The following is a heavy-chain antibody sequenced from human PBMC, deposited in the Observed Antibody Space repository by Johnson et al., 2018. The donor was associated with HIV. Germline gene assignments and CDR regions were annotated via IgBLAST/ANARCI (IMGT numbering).Heavy chain of an antibody. CDR2: IKPDGSEK. D-gene: IGHD1-1*01. J-gene: IGHJ3*02. CDR3: ARSTGCYDAYDI. CDR1: GFTFSTYW. V-gene: IGHV3-7*01. Sequence: VQLVESGGGLVQPGRSLRLSCAASGFTFSTYWMSWVRQAPGKGLEWVANIKPDGSEKHYVDSMKGRFTISRDNAKNSLYLQMNSLRAEDTAVYYCARSTGCYDAYDIWGQGTMVTVSS.